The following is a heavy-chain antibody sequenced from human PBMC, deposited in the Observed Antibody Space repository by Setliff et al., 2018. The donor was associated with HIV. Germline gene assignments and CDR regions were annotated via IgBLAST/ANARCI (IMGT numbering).Heavy chain of an antibody. CDR2: IYASGST. V-gene: IGHV4-4*07. D-gene: IGHD3-10*01. Sequence: SETLSLTCTVSGGSLSSYHWSWIRHRAGKGLEWIGHIYASGSTKYNPSLESRVTMSVDTSRTQFSLKLRSVTAADTAVYYCARVGASGVPSTMDYYYYMDVWCKGTTVTVSS. CDR1: GGSLSSYH. J-gene: IGHJ6*03. CDR3: ARVGASGVPSTMDYYYYMDV.